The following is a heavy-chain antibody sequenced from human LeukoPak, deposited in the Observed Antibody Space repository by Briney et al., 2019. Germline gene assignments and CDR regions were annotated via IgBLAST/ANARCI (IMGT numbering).Heavy chain of an antibody. J-gene: IGHJ6*02. CDR1: GFTFSSYS. V-gene: IGHV3-21*01. D-gene: IGHD6-13*01. CDR2: ISSSSSYI. Sequence: GSLRLSCAASGFTFSSYSMNWVRQAPGKGLEWVSSISSSSSYIYYADSVKGRFTISRDNAKNSLYLQMNSLRAEDTAVYYCARDGPGGSSWYNFDYYYGMDVWGQGTTVTVSS. CDR3: ARDGPGGSSWYNFDYYYGMDV.